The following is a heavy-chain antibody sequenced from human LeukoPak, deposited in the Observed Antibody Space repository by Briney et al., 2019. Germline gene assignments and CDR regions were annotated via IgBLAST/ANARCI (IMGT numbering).Heavy chain of an antibody. CDR1: GGSISSYY. V-gene: IGHV4-59*12. Sequence: SETLSLTCTVSGGSISSYYWSWIRQPPGKGLEWIGYIYYSGSTNYNPSLKSRVTISVDTSKNQFSLKLSSVTAADTAVYYCARVVVVPAAIGVLWFGEGYYYYMDVWGKGTTVTVSS. CDR2: IYYSGST. J-gene: IGHJ6*03. CDR3: ARVVVVPAAIGVLWFGEGYYYYMDV. D-gene: IGHD2-2*01.